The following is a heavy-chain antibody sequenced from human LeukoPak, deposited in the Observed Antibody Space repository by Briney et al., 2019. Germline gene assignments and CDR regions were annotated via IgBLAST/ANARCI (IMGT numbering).Heavy chain of an antibody. CDR2: ISYDGSNK. J-gene: IGHJ4*02. CDR1: GFTFSSYG. V-gene: IGHV3-30*03. D-gene: IGHD6-6*01. Sequence: PGGSLRLSCAASGFTFSSYGMHWVRQAPGKGLEWVAVISYDGSNKYYADSVKGRFTISRDNAKNSLYLQMNSLRAEDTAVYYCARDPRYSSSSESGYWGQGTLVTVSS. CDR3: ARDPRYSSSSESGY.